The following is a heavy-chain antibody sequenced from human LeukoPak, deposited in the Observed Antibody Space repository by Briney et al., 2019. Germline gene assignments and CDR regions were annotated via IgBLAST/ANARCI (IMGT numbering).Heavy chain of an antibody. Sequence: SETLSLTCTVSGGSISSGGYYGSWIRQHPGKGLEWIGYIYYSGSTYYNPSLKSRVTISVDTSKNQFSLKLSSVTAADTAVYYCARRAGDGYLYAEDDYWGQGTLVTVSS. J-gene: IGHJ4*02. CDR2: IYYSGST. CDR3: ARRAGDGYLYAEDDY. CDR1: GGSISSGGYY. D-gene: IGHD5-24*01. V-gene: IGHV4-31*03.